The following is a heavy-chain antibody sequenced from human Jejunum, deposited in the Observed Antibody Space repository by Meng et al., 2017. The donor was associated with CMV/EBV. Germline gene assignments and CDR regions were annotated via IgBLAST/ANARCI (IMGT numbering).Heavy chain of an antibody. Sequence: GLTFNSYWMHWVRQAPGKGLVWVSRINSDGSTTTYADSVKGRFTISRDNAKNSLYLQMNSLRAEDTALYYCAKDKGRNYYYGMDVWGQGTTVTVSS. CDR3: AKDKGRNYYYGMDV. V-gene: IGHV3-74*01. CDR1: GLTFNSYW. J-gene: IGHJ6*02. CDR2: INSDGSTT.